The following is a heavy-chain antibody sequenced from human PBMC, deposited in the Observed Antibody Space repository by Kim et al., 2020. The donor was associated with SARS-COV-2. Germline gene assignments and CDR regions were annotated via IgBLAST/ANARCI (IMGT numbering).Heavy chain of an antibody. CDR3: IRAEVDF. Sequence: GGSLRLSCAASGFTFSDSWMDWVRQTAGGGLLWVARINPDGTSTYYPDSVKGRFAISRDNSKNTLYLQMNSLRTEDTSVYYCIRAEVDFWGQGTLVTVSS. V-gene: IGHV3-74*01. J-gene: IGHJ4*02. CDR1: GFTFSDSW. CDR2: INPDGTST.